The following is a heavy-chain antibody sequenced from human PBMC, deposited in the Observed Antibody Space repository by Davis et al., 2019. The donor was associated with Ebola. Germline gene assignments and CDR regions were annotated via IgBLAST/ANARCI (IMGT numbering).Heavy chain of an antibody. J-gene: IGHJ4*02. CDR2: ISGDGGST. Sequence: GESLKISCAASGFTFDDYAMHWVRQAPGKGLEWVSLISGDGGSTYYADSVKGRFTISRDNSKNSLYLQMNSLRTEDTAVYYCARQAGQGAEVDYWGQGTLVTVSS. V-gene: IGHV3-43*02. CDR3: ARQAGQGAEVDY. CDR1: GFTFDDYA. D-gene: IGHD1-26*01.